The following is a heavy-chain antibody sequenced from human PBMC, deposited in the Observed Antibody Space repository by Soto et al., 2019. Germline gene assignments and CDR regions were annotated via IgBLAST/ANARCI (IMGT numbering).Heavy chain of an antibody. CDR2: ISGSGGST. D-gene: IGHD6-19*01. Sequence: GGSLRLSCAASGFTFSSYAMSWVRQAPGKGLEWVSAISGSGGSTYYADSVKGRFTISRDNSKNTLYLQMNSLRAEDTAVYYCAKEGGIAVAESYFDYWGQGTMVTVYS. CDR1: GFTFSSYA. J-gene: IGHJ4*02. CDR3: AKEGGIAVAESYFDY. V-gene: IGHV3-23*01.